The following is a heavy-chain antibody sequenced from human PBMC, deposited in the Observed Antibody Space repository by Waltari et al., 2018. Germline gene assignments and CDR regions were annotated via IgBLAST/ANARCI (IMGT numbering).Heavy chain of an antibody. CDR1: GGSFSGSY. V-gene: IGHV4-34*01. CDR3: AREGKGYYYYYGMDV. Sequence: QVQLQQWGAGLLKPSETLSLTCAVYGGSFSGSYWSWIRQPPGKGLEWIGEINHSGSTNYNPSLKSRVTISVDTSKNQFSLKLSSVTAADTAVYYCAREGKGYYYYYGMDVWGQGTTVTVSS. CDR2: INHSGST. J-gene: IGHJ6*02.